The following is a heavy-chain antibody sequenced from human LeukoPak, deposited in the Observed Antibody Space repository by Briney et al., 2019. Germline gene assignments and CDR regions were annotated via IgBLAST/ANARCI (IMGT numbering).Heavy chain of an antibody. CDR3: ARDSSGYPSDAFDI. J-gene: IGHJ3*02. Sequence: PWGSLRLSCAASGFTFSSYWMSWVRQAPGKGLEWVANIKQDGSEKYYVDSVKGRFTISRDNAKNSLYLQMNSLRAEDTAVYYCARDSSGYPSDAFDIWGQGTMVTVSS. CDR2: IKQDGSEK. CDR1: GFTFSSYW. D-gene: IGHD3-22*01. V-gene: IGHV3-7*01.